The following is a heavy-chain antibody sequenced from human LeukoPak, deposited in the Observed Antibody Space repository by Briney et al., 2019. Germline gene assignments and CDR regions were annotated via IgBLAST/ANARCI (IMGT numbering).Heavy chain of an antibody. CDR1: GGSISSYY. D-gene: IGHD5-18*01. Sequence: SETLSLTCTVSGGSISSYYWSWIRQPAGKGLEWIGRIYTSGSTNYNPSLKSRVTISVDTSKNQFSLKLSSVTAADTAVYYCATFYRGYSYGYKGNDYWGQGTLVTVSS. CDR2: IYTSGST. V-gene: IGHV4-4*07. J-gene: IGHJ4*02. CDR3: ATFYRGYSYGYKGNDY.